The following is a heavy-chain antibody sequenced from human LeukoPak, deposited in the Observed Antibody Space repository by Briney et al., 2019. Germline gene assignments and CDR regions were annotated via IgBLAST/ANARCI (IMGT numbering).Heavy chain of an antibody. V-gene: IGHV3-20*04. D-gene: IGHD3-3*01. J-gene: IGHJ4*02. CDR3: ARGFISYDFWSGYYYFDY. CDR1: GFTLDDYG. Sequence: GGSLRLSCAASGFTLDDYGMSWVRQAPGKGLEWVSGINWNGGSTGYADSVKGRFTISRDNAKNSLYLQMNSLRAEDTALYYCARGFISYDFWSGYYYFDYWGQGTLVTVSS. CDR2: INWNGGST.